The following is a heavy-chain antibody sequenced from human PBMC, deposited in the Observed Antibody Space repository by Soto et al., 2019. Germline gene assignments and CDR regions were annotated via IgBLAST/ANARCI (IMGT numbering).Heavy chain of an antibody. J-gene: IGHJ6*02. Sequence: QVQLVQSGAEMRKPGSSLRVSCKASGGTFSDYAFSWVRQAPGQGLEWMGGIVPRFDSPNYAQKFGGRVTTTAATASRTVSMALSSLRFDDTAVYFCARDRIQLRLGKYSFNGMDVWGQGTTIIVSS. CDR3: ARDRIQLRLGKYSFNGMDV. CDR1: GGTFSDYA. D-gene: IGHD3-16*01. V-gene: IGHV1-69*06. CDR2: IVPRFDSP.